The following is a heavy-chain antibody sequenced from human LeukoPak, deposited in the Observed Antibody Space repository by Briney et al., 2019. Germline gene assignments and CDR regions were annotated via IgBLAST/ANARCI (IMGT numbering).Heavy chain of an antibody. Sequence: GGSLRLSCAAPGFTSSSFWLSWVRHALGEGLERVTNINHTGSDKNYVDAVKGLFSISRDNAKNSLYLQMNSLRAEDTAVYYCAKFTRSSGDCLWGQGILVTVSS. CDR1: GFTSSSFW. CDR3: AKFTRSSGDCL. V-gene: IGHV3-7*01. J-gene: IGHJ4*02. D-gene: IGHD2-21*01. CDR2: INHTGSDK.